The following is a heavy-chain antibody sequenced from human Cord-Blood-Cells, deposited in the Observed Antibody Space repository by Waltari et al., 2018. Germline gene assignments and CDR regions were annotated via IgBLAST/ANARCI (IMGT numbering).Heavy chain of an antibody. CDR3: ARSPVLRYFDWLLYFDY. J-gene: IGHJ4*02. CDR1: GFTFSSYA. CDR2: ISYDGSNK. V-gene: IGHV3-30-3*01. D-gene: IGHD3-9*01. Sequence: QVQLVESGGGVVQPGRSLRLSCAASGFTFSSYAMHWVRQAPGKGLEWVAVISYDGSNKDYENSVKGRFTISRDNSKNTRYLQMNSLRAEDTAVYYCARSPVLRYFDWLLYFDYWGQGTLVTVSS.